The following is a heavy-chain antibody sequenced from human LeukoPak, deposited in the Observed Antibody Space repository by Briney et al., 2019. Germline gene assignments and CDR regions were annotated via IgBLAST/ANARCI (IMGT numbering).Heavy chain of an antibody. J-gene: IGHJ4*02. Sequence: GGSLRLSCAASRFTFSSYAMSWVRQAPGKGLEWVSGISGSGDNTYYVDSVKGRFTISRDNSKNTLYLQMSSLRAEDTAVYYCAKDHRDYWGQGTLVTVSS. CDR2: ISGSGDNT. V-gene: IGHV3-23*01. CDR1: RFTFSSYA. CDR3: AKDHRDY.